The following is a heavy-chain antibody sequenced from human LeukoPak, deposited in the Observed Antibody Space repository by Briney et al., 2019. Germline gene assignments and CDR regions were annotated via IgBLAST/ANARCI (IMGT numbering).Heavy chain of an antibody. CDR2: IYYSGST. D-gene: IGHD7-27*01. CDR1: GGSIRSSSYY. Sequence: SETLSLTCTVSGGSIRSSSYYWGWIRQPPGKGLEWIASIYYSGSTYYNPSLKSRVTISVDTSKNQFSLRLSSVTAADTAVYCCASNWGGDEYYFDYWGQGSLVTVSS. J-gene: IGHJ4*02. CDR3: ASNWGGDEYYFDY. V-gene: IGHV4-39*01.